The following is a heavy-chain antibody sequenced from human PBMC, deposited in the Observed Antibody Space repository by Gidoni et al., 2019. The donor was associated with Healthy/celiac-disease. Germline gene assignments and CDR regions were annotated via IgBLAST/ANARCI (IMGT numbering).Heavy chain of an antibody. CDR1: GYTFTSYY. J-gene: IGHJ3*02. V-gene: IGHV1-46*01. D-gene: IGHD3-22*01. Sequence: QVQLVQPGAEVKKPGASVTVSCKASGYTFTSYYMHWVRPAPGQGLEWMGIINPSGGSTSYAQKFQGRVTMTRDTSTSTVYMELSSLRSEDTAVYYCARANRRGNYYDSSGYLAGGGAFDIWGQGTMVTVSS. CDR3: ARANRRGNYYDSSGYLAGGGAFDI. CDR2: INPSGGST.